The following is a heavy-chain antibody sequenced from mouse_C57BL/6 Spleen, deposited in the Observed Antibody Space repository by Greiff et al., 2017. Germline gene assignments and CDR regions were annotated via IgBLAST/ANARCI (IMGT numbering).Heavy chain of an antibody. D-gene: IGHD1-1*01. J-gene: IGHJ2*01. CDR3: VYYYGSSYYFDY. CDR1: GYAFSSSW. CDR2: IYPGDGDT. V-gene: IGHV1-82*01. Sequence: QVQLQQSGPELVKPEASVKISCKASGYAFSSSWMNWVKQRPGKGLEWIGRIYPGDGDTNYNGKFKGKATLTADKSSSTAYMQLSSLTSEDSAVYFCVYYYGSSYYFDYWGQGTTLTVSS.